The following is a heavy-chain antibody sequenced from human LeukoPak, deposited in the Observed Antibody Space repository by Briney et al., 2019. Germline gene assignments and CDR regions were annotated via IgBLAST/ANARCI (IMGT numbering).Heavy chain of an antibody. J-gene: IGHJ6*03. V-gene: IGHV3-7*01. Sequence: GRSLRLSCTASDFTFSSYLMSWVRQAPGKGLEWVANIKQDGSEKYYVDSVKGRFTISRDNAKNSLYLQMNSLRAEDTAVYYCARETGAGWLVQDYYMDVWGKGTTVTVS. CDR1: DFTFSSYL. CDR2: IKQDGSEK. D-gene: IGHD6-19*01. CDR3: ARETGAGWLVQDYYMDV.